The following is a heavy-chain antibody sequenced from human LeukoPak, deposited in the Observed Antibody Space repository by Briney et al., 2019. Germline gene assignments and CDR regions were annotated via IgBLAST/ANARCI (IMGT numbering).Heavy chain of an antibody. V-gene: IGHV3-23*01. J-gene: IGHJ4*02. CDR2: VSSTGENT. CDR1: GFTFSNYA. CDR3: AILLDY. Sequence: GRSLRLSCAVSGFTFSNYAMSWVRQAPGKGLEWVSAVSSTGENTFYADSVKGRFTISRDNSENTVYLQMNSLRAEDTAVYYCAILLDYWGQRILVTVSS.